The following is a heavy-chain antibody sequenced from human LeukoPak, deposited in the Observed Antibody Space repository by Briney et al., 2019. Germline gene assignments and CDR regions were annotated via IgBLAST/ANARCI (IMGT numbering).Heavy chain of an antibody. V-gene: IGHV4/OR15-8*01. Sequence: SETLSLTCNVSGGSMSNIYYWGWIRQPPGKGLEWIGEISHSGSTNYNPSLKSRVTISLDKSKNQLSLKLNSVTAADTAVYYCAKNPPSTMAPPTGDSWGQGTLVTVSS. CDR1: GGSMSNIYY. D-gene: IGHD5/OR15-5a*01. CDR2: ISHSGST. CDR3: AKNPPSTMAPPTGDS. J-gene: IGHJ4*02.